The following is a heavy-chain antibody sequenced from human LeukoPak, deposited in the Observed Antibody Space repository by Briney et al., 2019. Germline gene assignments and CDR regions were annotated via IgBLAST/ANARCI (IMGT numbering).Heavy chain of an antibody. CDR2: TSGDSKVI. V-gene: IGHV3-48*01. Sequence: GGSLRLSCVASGFTFKSHNMNWVRQAPGKGLEWVSFTSGDSKVIYYADSVKGRFTISRDNAKYSLYLQMNSLRADDTAVYYCGRDGGVAYGLDVWGQGTTVTVSS. CDR3: GRDGGVAYGLDV. CDR1: GFTFKSHN. J-gene: IGHJ6*02. D-gene: IGHD3-3*01.